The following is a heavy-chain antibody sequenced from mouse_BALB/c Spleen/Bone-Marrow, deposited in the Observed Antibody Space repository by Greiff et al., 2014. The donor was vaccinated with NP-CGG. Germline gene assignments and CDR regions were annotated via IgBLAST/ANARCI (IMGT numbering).Heavy chain of an antibody. CDR2: ISDGGSYT. V-gene: IGHV5-4*02. CDR1: GFTFSDYY. CDR3: ARDLITTATSFAY. Sequence: EVKLVESGGGLVKPGGSLKLSCAASGFTFSDYYMYWVRQTPEKRLEWVATISDGGSYTYYPGSVKGRFTISRDNAKNNLYLQMSSLKSEDTAMYYCARDLITTATSFAYWGQGTLVTVSA. D-gene: IGHD1-2*01. J-gene: IGHJ3*01.